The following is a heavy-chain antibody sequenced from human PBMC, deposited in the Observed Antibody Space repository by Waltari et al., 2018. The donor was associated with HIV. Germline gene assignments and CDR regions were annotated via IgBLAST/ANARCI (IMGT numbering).Heavy chain of an antibody. J-gene: IGHJ4*02. Sequence: VQLVESGGGWVQAGGSVGPCCAPWGLTFHSFCIRSVPQHQGKGLEWVANIKQDGSEQYHVDSVKGRFTISRDNANNSLYLQMSSLICEDTAVYYCARAPLGSRYYGSWTPRWYFDYWGQGTLVTVSS. CDR2: IKQDGSEQ. V-gene: IGHV3-7*01. CDR1: GLTFHSFC. D-gene: IGHD3-10*01. CDR3: ARAPLGSRYYGSWTPRWYFDY.